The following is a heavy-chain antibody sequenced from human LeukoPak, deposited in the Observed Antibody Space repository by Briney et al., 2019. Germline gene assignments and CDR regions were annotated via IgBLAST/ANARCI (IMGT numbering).Heavy chain of an antibody. CDR3: ARAAVVVPIFDY. CDR1: GGSISSYY. V-gene: IGHV4-59*01. J-gene: IGHJ4*02. CDR2: IYYSGST. D-gene: IGHD3-22*01. Sequence: PSETLSLTCTVSGGSISSYYWSWIRQPPGKGLEWIGYIYYSGSTNYNPSLKSRVTISVDTSMNQFSLKLSSVTAADTAVYYCARAAVVVPIFDYWGQGTLVTVSS.